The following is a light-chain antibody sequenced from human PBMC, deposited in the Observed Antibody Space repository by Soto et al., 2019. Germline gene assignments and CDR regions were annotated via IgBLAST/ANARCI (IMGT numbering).Light chain of an antibody. CDR3: QQYDRSPWT. Sequence: EIVLTQSPGTLSLSPGERATLSCRASQCVSSSYLAWYQQKPGQAPRLLIYGTSKRATGIPDRFSGSGSGTDFTLTISRLEPEDFAVYYCQQYDRSPWTFGQGTKVEIK. V-gene: IGKV3-20*01. CDR2: GTS. J-gene: IGKJ1*01. CDR1: QCVSSSY.